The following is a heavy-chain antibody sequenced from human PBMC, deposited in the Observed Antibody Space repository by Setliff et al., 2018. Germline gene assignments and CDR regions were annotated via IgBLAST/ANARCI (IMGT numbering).Heavy chain of an antibody. CDR2: IKSKTDGGTT. CDR1: GFTFSNAW. J-gene: IGHJ4*02. CDR3: TTELGDQTSYNWNYWH. V-gene: IGHV3-15*01. Sequence: GGSLRLSCAASGFTFSNAWMSWVRQAPGKGQEWVGRIKSKTDGGTTDYAAPVKGRFTISRDDSKNTLYLQMNSLKTEDTAVYYCTTELGDQTSYNWNYWHWGQGTLVTVSS. D-gene: IGHD1-7*01.